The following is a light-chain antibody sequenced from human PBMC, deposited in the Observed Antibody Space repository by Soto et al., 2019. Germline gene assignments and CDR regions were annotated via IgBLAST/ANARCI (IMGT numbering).Light chain of an antibody. J-gene: IGKJ4*01. CDR1: QSISSY. V-gene: IGKV1-39*01. Sequence: DIQMTQSPSSLSASVGDRVTITCRASQSISSYLNWYQQKPGKAPKLLIYAASSLQSGVPSRCSGSGAATDFTLTISSLQHEDFATYYCQQSYSTPLTFGGGTKVEIK. CDR2: AAS. CDR3: QQSYSTPLT.